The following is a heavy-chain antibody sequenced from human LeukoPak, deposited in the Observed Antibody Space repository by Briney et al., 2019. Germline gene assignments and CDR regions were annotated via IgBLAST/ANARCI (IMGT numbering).Heavy chain of an antibody. CDR3: TRDSGRFRLDH. J-gene: IGHJ4*02. CDR1: GFTFSDYY. V-gene: IGHV3-7*01. D-gene: IGHD6-19*01. CDR2: INEDGSEK. Sequence: PGGSLRLSCAASGFTFSDYYMSWIRQAPGKGLEWVASINEDGSEKYYVDSVKGRFTVSRDNAKNSLYLQMNSLRVEDTAVYYCTRDSGRFRLDHWGQGILVTVSS.